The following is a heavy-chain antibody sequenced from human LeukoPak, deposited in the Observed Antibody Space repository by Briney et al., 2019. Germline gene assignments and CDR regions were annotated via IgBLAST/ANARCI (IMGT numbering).Heavy chain of an antibody. CDR1: GGSISSYY. D-gene: IGHD5-18*01. CDR2: IYYSGST. Sequence: SETLSLTCTVSGGSISSYYWSWIRQPPGKGLEWIGYIYYSGSTNYNPSLKSRVTISVDTSKNQFSLKLSSVTAADTAVYYCARAGKTQLWLRGAFDYWSQGTLVTVSS. CDR3: ARAGKTQLWLRGAFDY. J-gene: IGHJ4*02. V-gene: IGHV4-59*08.